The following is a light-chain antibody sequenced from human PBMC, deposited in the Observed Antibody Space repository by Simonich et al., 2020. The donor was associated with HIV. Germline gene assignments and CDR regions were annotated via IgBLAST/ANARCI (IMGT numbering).Light chain of an antibody. V-gene: IGKV3-15*01. CDR1: QSVSSN. J-gene: IGKJ2*01. CDR2: GAS. Sequence: EIVMTQSPATLSVSPGERATLSCRASQSVSSNLVWYQQKSGQAPRLLIYGASTRATGIPARFSGSGSGTEFTLTISSLQSEDFAVYYCQQYNNWPPTFGQGTKLEIK. CDR3: QQYNNWPPT.